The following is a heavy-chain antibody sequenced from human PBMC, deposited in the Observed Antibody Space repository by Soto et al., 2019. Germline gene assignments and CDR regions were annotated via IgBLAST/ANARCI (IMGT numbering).Heavy chain of an antibody. CDR3: AKDDTPGYSSSWYYFDY. CDR2: ISWNSGSI. CDR1: GFTFDDYA. J-gene: IGHJ4*02. D-gene: IGHD6-13*01. V-gene: IGHV3-9*01. Sequence: EVQLVESGGGLVQPGRSLRLSCAASGFTFDDYAMHWVRQAPGKGLEWVSGISWNSGSIGYADSVKGRFTISRDNAKNSRYLQMNSLRAEDTALYYCAKDDTPGYSSSWYYFDYWGQGTLVTVSS.